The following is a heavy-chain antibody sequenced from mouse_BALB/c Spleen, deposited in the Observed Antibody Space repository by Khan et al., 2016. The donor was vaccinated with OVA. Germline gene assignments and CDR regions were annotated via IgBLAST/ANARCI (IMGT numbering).Heavy chain of an antibody. CDR1: GYSITSDYA. CDR2: ISYSGNT. J-gene: IGHJ2*01. Sequence: EVELVESGPGLVKPSQSLSLTCTVTGYSITSDYAWNWIRQFPGNNLEWMGYISYSGNTNYNPSLKSRISITRDTSKNQFFLQLNSVTTEDTATSYCARIKGGGFDYWGQGTTLTVSS. V-gene: IGHV3-2*02. CDR3: ARIKGGGFDY.